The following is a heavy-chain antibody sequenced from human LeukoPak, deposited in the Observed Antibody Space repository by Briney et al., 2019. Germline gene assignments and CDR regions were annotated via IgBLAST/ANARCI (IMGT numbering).Heavy chain of an antibody. D-gene: IGHD1-26*01. CDR1: GYSISSGYY. Sequence: PSETLSLTCTVSGYSISSGYYWGWIRQPPGKGLEWIGSIYHSGSTYYNPSLKSRVTISVDKSKNQFSLKLSSVTAADTAVYYCARDGGRLGATFNWGQGTLVTVSS. V-gene: IGHV4-38-2*02. CDR3: ARDGGRLGATFN. CDR2: IYHSGST. J-gene: IGHJ4*02.